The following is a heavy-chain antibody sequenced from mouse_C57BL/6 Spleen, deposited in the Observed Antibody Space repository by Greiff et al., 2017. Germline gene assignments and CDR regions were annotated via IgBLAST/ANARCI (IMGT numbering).Heavy chain of an antibody. CDR2: IDPEDGET. D-gene: IGHD1-1*01. Sequence: VQLQQSGAELVKPGAPVKLSCTASGLNITDYYMHWVKQRTEQGLEWIGRIDPEDGETKYAPKFQGKATITADTSSNTAYLQLSSRTSEDTAVYYCASGYGSSYDWYFDVWGTGTTVTVSS. CDR3: ASGYGSSYDWYFDV. CDR1: GLNITDYY. J-gene: IGHJ1*03. V-gene: IGHV14-2*01.